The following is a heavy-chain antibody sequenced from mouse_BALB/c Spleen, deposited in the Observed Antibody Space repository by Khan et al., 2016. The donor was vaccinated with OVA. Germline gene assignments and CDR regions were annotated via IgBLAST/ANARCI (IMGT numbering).Heavy chain of an antibody. D-gene: IGHD1-2*01. J-gene: IGHJ2*01. V-gene: IGHV3-2*02. Sequence: EVELVESGPGLVKPSQSLSLTCTVTGYSITSGYGWNWIRQFPGNKLEWMGYISYSGSTNYNPSLKSRISITRDTSKNQFFLQLNSVTTEDTATYYGDRTARIKYWGQGTTLTVSS. CDR1: GYSITSGYG. CDR3: DRTARIKY. CDR2: ISYSGST.